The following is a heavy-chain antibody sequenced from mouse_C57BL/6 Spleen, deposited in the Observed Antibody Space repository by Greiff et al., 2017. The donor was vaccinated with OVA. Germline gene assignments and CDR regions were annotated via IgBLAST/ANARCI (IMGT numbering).Heavy chain of an antibody. J-gene: IGHJ4*01. CDR1: GYAFSSSW. CDR2: IYPGDGDT. Sequence: VQLQQSGPELVKPGASVKISCKASGYAFSSSWMNWVKQRPGKGLEWIGRIYPGDGDTTHNGKFKGKATLTADKSSSTAYMQLSSLTSEDSAVYFCARVYKGYAMDYWGQGTSVTVSS. V-gene: IGHV1-82*01. CDR3: ARVYKGYAMDY.